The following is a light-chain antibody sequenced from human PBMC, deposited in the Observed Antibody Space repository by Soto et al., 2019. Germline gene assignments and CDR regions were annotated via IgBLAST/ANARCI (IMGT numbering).Light chain of an antibody. J-gene: IGKJ2*01. CDR2: DAS. V-gene: IGKV1-5*01. Sequence: DIQMTQSPSTLSASVGDTVTITCRASQSISTWMAWFQQKPGKAPKLLIYDASTLGGGVPSRFSGSASGPESSLTISSLQPDDFATYYCQHYDSYPYTFGPGTKVEI. CDR1: QSISTW. CDR3: QHYDSYPYT.